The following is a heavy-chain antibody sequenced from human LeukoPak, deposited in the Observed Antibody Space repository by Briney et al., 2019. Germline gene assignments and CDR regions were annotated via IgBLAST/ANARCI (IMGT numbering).Heavy chain of an antibody. V-gene: IGHV3-48*03. D-gene: IGHD6-6*01. CDR2: ISSSGSTI. J-gene: IGHJ4*02. Sequence: GGSLRLSCADSGFSFSSYEMNWVRQAPGKGLEWVSYISSSGSTIYYADSVKGRFTISRDNAKNSLYLQMNSLTAEDTAVYYCARESFAARWDWGQGTLVTVSS. CDR1: GFSFSSYE. CDR3: ARESFAARWD.